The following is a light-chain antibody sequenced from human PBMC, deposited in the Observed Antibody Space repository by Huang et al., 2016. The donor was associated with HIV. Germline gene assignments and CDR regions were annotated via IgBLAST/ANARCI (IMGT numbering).Light chain of an antibody. Sequence: DIVMTQSPDSLAVSPGERATINCKSSQTVLYSLNTKNYLAWFKQKTGRPPKLLIYWATTRESGVPDRFSGSGSGTDFTLTINNLQAEDVAVYFCLQYYSVPQTFGHGTKVEIK. CDR3: LQYYSVPQT. CDR2: WAT. CDR1: QTVLYSLNTKNY. V-gene: IGKV4-1*01. J-gene: IGKJ1*01.